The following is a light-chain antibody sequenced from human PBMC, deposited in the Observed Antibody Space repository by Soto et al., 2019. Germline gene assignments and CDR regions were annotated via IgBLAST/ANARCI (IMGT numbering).Light chain of an antibody. CDR1: QSISSY. V-gene: IGKV1-39*01. CDR3: QQSYSTPWT. CDR2: AAS. J-gene: IGKJ1*01. Sequence: DIQITQSPSSLSASVGDRVTITCRASQSISSYLNWYQQKLGKAPKLLIYAASSLQSGVPSRFSGSGSGTDFTLTISSLQPEDFATYYCQQSYSTPWTFGQGTKVDIK.